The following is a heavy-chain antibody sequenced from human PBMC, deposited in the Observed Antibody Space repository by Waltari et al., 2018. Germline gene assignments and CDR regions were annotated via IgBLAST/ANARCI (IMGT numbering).Heavy chain of an antibody. J-gene: IGHJ3*02. V-gene: IGHV4-61*02. CDR2: SCTSGST. D-gene: IGHD4-4*01. CDR1: GGSISSGSYY. CDR3: ARGVNAFDI. Sequence: QVQLQESGPGLVKPSQTLSLTCTVSGGSISSGSYYWSWIRQPAGKGLEWIGRSCTSGSTNYNPSLKSRVTISVDTSKNQFSLKLSSVTAADTAVYYCARGVNAFDIWGQGTMVTVSS.